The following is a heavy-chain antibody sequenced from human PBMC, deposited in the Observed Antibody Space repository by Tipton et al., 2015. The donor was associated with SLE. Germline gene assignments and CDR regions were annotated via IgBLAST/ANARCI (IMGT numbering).Heavy chain of an antibody. CDR1: GGPISSHY. CDR2: IYYSGRT. D-gene: IGHD1-26*01. CDR3: ARARGSYQGYWYFDL. J-gene: IGHJ2*01. V-gene: IGHV4-59*11. Sequence: LRLSCTVSGGPISSHYWSWIRQPPGKGLEWIGYIYYSGRTNYNPPLKSRVTISVDTSKNQFSLKLSSVTAADTAVYYCARARGSYQGYWYFDLWGRGTLVTVSS.